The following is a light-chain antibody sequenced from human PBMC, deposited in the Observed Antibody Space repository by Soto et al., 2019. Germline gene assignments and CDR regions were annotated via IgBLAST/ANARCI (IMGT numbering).Light chain of an antibody. J-gene: IGKJ1*01. CDR2: DAS. Sequence: DIQMTQSPSTLSASVGDRVTITCRASQSITNLLAWYQQKPGKAPKLLIYDASSLETGVPSRFSGSGSGTEFTLTISSLQPDDFATYYCQQYNSYSAAWTFGQGTKV. CDR3: QQYNSYSAAWT. CDR1: QSITNL. V-gene: IGKV1-5*01.